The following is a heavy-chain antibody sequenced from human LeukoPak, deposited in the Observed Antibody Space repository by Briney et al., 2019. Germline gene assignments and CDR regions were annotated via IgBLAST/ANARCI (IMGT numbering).Heavy chain of an antibody. J-gene: IGHJ3*02. CDR3: ARDGGDWYGYDAFDI. CDR1: GFTFSSYS. CDR2: ISSSSSYI. V-gene: IGHV3-21*01. Sequence: GGSLRLSCAASGFTFSSYSMNWVRQAPGKGLEWVSSISSSSSYIYYADSVKGRFTISRDNAKNSLYLQMNSLRAEDTAVYYCARDGGDWYGYDAFDIWGQGTMVTVSS. D-gene: IGHD2-21*02.